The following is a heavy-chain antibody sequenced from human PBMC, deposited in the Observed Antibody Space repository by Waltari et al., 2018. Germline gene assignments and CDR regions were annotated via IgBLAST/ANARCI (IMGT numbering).Heavy chain of an antibody. CDR1: GYSFTSYW. J-gene: IGHJ3*02. Sequence: EVQLVQSGAEVKKPGESLTISCKGSGYSFTSYWIGWVRQMPGKGLEWMGIIYPGDSDTRYSPPFQGQVTISADKSISTAYLQWRSLKASDTAMYYCERQREPSDIAAAGTYAFDIWGQGTMVTVSS. D-gene: IGHD6-13*01. V-gene: IGHV5-51*01. CDR3: ERQREPSDIAAAGTYAFDI. CDR2: IYPGDSDT.